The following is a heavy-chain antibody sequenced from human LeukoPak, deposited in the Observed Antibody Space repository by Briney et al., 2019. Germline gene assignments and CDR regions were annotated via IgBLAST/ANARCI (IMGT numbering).Heavy chain of an antibody. J-gene: IGHJ4*02. CDR1: GFTFDHYA. Sequence: PGRSLRLSCAASGFTFDHYAMHWVRQAPGKCLEWVSGINWNSAFIGYADSVKGRFTISRDNAKNSLYLQINSLRAEDMALYYCAKGGGSELSYFFDYWGQGTLVTVSS. V-gene: IGHV3-9*03. CDR3: AKGGGSELSYFFDY. D-gene: IGHD3-16*02. CDR2: INWNSAFI.